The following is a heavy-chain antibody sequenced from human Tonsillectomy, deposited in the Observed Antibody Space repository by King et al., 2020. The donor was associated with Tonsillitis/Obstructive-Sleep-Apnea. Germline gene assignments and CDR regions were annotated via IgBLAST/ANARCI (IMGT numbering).Heavy chain of an antibody. D-gene: IGHD1-26*01. V-gene: IGHV4-59*08. J-gene: IGHJ3*02. CDR2: IYYSGST. Sequence: VQLQESGPGLVKPSETLSLTCTVSGGSISSYYWSWIRQPPGKGLEWIGYIYYSGSTNYNPSLKSRVTISVDTSKNQFSLKLSSVTAADTAVYYCARPPLGSGSYSDDAFDIWGQGTMVTVSS. CDR3: ARPPLGSGSYSDDAFDI. CDR1: GGSISSYY.